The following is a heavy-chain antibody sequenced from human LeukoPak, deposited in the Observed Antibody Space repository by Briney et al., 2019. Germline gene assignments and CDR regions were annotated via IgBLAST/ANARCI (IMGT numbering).Heavy chain of an antibody. CDR2: INPNSGGT. V-gene: IGHV1-2*04. J-gene: IGHJ6*03. CDR1: GYTFTGYY. CDR3: ARGVAARPVYYYYMDV. D-gene: IGHD6-6*01. Sequence: ASVKVSCKASGYTFTGYYMHWVRQAPGQGLEWMGWINPNSGGTNYAQKFQGWVTMTRDTSISTAYMELSRLRSDDTAVYYCARGVAARPVYYYYMDVWGKGTTVTVSS.